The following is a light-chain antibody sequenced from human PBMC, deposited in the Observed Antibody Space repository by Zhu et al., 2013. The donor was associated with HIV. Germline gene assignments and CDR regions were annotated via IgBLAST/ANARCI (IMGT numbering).Light chain of an antibody. Sequence: QSVLTQAPSASATPGQRVIISCSGSSSNIGSKTVNWYQQLPGTAPKLIISTTRQRPSGVPDRFSGSKSGTSASLAISGLQSEDEGDYYCATWDDSLKGVVFGGGTRLTVL. V-gene: IGLV1-44*01. CDR1: SSNIGSKT. CDR3: ATWDDSLKGVV. J-gene: IGLJ7*01. CDR2: TTR.